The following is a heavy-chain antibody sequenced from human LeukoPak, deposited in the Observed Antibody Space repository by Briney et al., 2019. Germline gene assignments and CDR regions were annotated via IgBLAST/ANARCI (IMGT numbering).Heavy chain of an antibody. CDR1: GYSISSRYY. CDR2: IYHSGST. D-gene: IGHD6-6*01. CDR3: ARLRSLGSSGYYYMDV. Sequence: SETLSLTCAVSGYSISSRYYCGWIRQPPGKGLEWIGSIYHSGSTYYNPSLKSRVTISVDTSKNQFSLKLSSVTAADTAVYYCARLRSLGSSGYYYMDVWGKGTTVTVSS. J-gene: IGHJ6*03. V-gene: IGHV4-38-2*01.